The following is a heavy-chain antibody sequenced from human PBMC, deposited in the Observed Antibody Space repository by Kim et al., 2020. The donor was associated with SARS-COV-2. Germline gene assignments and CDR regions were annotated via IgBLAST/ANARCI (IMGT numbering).Heavy chain of an antibody. Sequence: ASVKVSCKASGYTFTDYAINWVRQAPGQGLEWMGSINTNTGHPTDVRGFTGRFVFSLDTSVNTAYLHISDLKADDTAVYYCARDGIAVSDHWGQGTLATV. CDR2: INTNTGHP. CDR1: GYTFTDYA. V-gene: IGHV7-4-1*02. CDR3: ARDGIAVSDH. J-gene: IGHJ4*02. D-gene: IGHD6-19*01.